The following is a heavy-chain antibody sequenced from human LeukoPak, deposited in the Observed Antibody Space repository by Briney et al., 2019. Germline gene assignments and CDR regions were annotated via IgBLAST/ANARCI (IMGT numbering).Heavy chain of an antibody. Sequence: PTGGSLRLSCAASGFTFSSYGMHWVRQAPGKGLEWVAFIRYDGSNKYYADAVKGRFTISRDNSKNTLYLQMNSLRAEDTAVYYCATDRGIVVVPAAILEYWGQGTMVTVSS. V-gene: IGHV3-30*02. D-gene: IGHD2-2*01. J-gene: IGHJ4*02. CDR1: GFTFSSYG. CDR2: IRYDGSNK. CDR3: ATDRGIVVVPAAILEY.